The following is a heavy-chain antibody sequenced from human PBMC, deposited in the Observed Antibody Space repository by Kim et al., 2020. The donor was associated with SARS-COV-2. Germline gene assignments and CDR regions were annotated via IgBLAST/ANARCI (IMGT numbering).Heavy chain of an antibody. J-gene: IGHJ5*02. CDR1: GYTFTSYA. CDR3: ARSTPGGVGWRWLQDPLRT. D-gene: IGHD2-21*01. CDR2: INTNTGNP. V-gene: IGHV7-4-1*02. Sequence: ASVKVSCKASGYTFTSYAMNWVRQAPGQGLEWMGCINTNTGNPTYAQGFTGRFVFSLDTSVSTAYLQISSLKAEDTAVYYCARSTPGGVGWRWLQDPLRTWGQGTLVTVSS.